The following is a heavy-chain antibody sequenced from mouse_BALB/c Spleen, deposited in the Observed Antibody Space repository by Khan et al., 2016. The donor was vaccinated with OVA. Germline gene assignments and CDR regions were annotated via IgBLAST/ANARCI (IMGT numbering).Heavy chain of an antibody. CDR2: IWSGGNT. J-gene: IGHJ3*01. Sequence: QVQLKESGPGLVQPSQNLSITCTVSGFSLITYGVHWVRQSPGKGLEWLGVIWSGGNTDYNEAFISRLSISKDNSKSQVFLKMNSLQSDDTAIYCCARSSYRYDFTYWGRETLGTVSS. V-gene: IGHV2-4-1*01. CDR1: GFSLITYG. D-gene: IGHD2-12*01. CDR3: ARSSYRYDFTY.